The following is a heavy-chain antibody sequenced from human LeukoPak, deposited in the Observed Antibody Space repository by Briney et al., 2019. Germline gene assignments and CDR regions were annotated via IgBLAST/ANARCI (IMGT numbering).Heavy chain of an antibody. D-gene: IGHD4-23*01. Sequence: GGSLRLSCAASGFTFSNYALSWVRQAPGKGLEWVSTISYNGGSTYYADSVKGRFTISRDNSKNKPYLQMNSLKADDSAVYYCAKGGRWSPPPYDYWGQGTL. CDR2: ISYNGGST. J-gene: IGHJ4*02. CDR1: GFTFSNYA. V-gene: IGHV3-23*01. CDR3: AKGGRWSPPPYDY.